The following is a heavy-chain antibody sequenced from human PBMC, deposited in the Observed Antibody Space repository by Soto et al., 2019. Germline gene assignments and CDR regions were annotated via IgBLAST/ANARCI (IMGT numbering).Heavy chain of an antibody. D-gene: IGHD2-2*01. J-gene: IGHJ4*02. CDR2: IFYTGST. Sequence: QVQLQESGPGLVKPSETLSLTCTVSGGPITSGDYYWNWIRQPPGKGLEWIGYIFYTGSTYFNPSLESRVTISEDTSKNHFSLMVISVTTADTAMYYCSRGNMPFANFDYWSQGTLVTVSS. V-gene: IGHV4-30-4*01. CDR1: GGPITSGDYY. CDR3: SRGNMPFANFDY.